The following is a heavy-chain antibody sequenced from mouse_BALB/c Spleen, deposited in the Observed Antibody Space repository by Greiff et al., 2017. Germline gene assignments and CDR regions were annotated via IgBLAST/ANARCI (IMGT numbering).Heavy chain of an antibody. CDR1: GFTFSSYT. Sequence: EVMLVESGGGLVKPGGSLKLSCAASGFTFSSYTMSWVRQTPEKRLEWVATISSGGSYTYYPDSVKGRFTISRDNAKNTLYLQMSSLKSEDTAMYYCTREDGNYDYAMDYWGQGTSVTVSS. J-gene: IGHJ4*01. V-gene: IGHV5-6-4*01. CDR2: ISSGGSYT. CDR3: TREDGNYDYAMDY. D-gene: IGHD2-1*01.